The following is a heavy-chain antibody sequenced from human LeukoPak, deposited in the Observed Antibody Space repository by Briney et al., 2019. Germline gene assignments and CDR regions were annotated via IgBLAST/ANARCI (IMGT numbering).Heavy chain of an antibody. CDR2: IYYSGST. CDR1: GGSISSGGYS. Sequence: SETLSLTCAVSGGSISSGGYSWSWIRQPPGKGLEWIGYIYYSGSTYYNPSLKSRVTISVDTSKNQFSLKLSSVTAADTAVYYCARGLSYGDYYYYYMDVWGKGTTVTVSS. CDR3: ARGLSYGDYYYYYMDV. J-gene: IGHJ6*03. D-gene: IGHD4-17*01. V-gene: IGHV4-30-4*07.